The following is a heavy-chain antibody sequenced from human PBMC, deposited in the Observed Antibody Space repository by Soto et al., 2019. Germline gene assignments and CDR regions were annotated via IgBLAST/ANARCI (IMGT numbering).Heavy chain of an antibody. CDR3: ARDRYCSSTSCSNGMDV. CDR1: GFTFSDYY. Sequence: PGGSLRLSCAASGFTFSDYYMSWIRQAPGKGLEWVSYISSSGSTIYYADSVKGRFTISRDNAKNSLYLQMNSLRAEDTAVYYCARDRYCSSTSCSNGMDVWGQGTTVTVSS. CDR2: ISSSGSTI. V-gene: IGHV3-11*01. D-gene: IGHD2-2*01. J-gene: IGHJ6*02.